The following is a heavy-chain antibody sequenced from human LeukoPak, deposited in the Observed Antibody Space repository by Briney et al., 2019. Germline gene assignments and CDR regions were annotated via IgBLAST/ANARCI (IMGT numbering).Heavy chain of an antibody. D-gene: IGHD3-22*01. CDR2: IYYSGST. CDR1: GGSISSSSYY. Sequence: SETLSLTCTVSGGSISSSSYYWGWIRQPPGKGLEWIGSIYYSGSTYYNPSLKSRVTISVDTSKNQFSLKLSSVTAADTAVYYCARAGFSSGYLWFDPWGQGTLVTVSS. V-gene: IGHV4-39*07. CDR3: ARAGFSSGYLWFDP. J-gene: IGHJ5*02.